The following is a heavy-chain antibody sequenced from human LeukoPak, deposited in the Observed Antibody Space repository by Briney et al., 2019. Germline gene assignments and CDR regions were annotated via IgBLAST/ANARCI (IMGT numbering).Heavy chain of an antibody. CDR2: INPSTGGT. V-gene: IGHV1-2*02. CDR1: GYTFTGYY. J-gene: IGHJ4*02. D-gene: IGHD3-22*01. CDR3: ARGPAIYYESDYYFDN. Sequence: GASVKVSCRASGYTFTGYYMHWMRQAPGQGLEWMGWINPSTGGTNYAQKFQGRVTMTRDTSITTAYMELTSLRSDDTAAYYCARGPAIYYESDYYFDNWGQGTLVTVSS.